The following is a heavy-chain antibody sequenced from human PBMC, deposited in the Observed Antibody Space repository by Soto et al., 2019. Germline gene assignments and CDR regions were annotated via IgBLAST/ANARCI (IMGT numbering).Heavy chain of an antibody. CDR2: IIPIFGTA. D-gene: IGHD2-2*01. V-gene: IGHV1-69*13. CDR3: ARDLLDIVVVPAAIAYYYYYGMDV. CDR1: GGTFSSYA. Sequence: SSVKVSCKASGGTFSSYAISWVRQAPGQGLEWMGGIIPIFGTANYAQKFQGRVTITADESTSTAYMELSSLRSEDTAVYYCARDLLDIVVVPAAIAYYYYYGMDVWGQGTTVTVSS. J-gene: IGHJ6*02.